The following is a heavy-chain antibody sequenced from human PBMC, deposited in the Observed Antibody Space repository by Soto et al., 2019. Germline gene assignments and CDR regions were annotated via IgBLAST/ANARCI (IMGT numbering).Heavy chain of an antibody. J-gene: IGHJ4*02. CDR1: GASVNSYY. CDR3: ARTPTRSDFHVVLHFFDL. V-gene: IGHV4-59*08. D-gene: IGHD3-3*02. CDR2: VSYSGIT. Sequence: KSSETLSLTCTVSGASVNSYYWSWVRQPPGKGLEWIGYVSYSGITNYNPSLTSRVTILIDTSTNQLSLRLASVTAADTAIYYCARTPTRSDFHVVLHFFDLWGQGTQVTVSS.